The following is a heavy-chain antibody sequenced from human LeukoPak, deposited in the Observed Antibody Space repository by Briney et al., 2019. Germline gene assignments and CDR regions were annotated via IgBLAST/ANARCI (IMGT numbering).Heavy chain of an antibody. J-gene: IGHJ4*02. Sequence: PSETLSLTCAVSGGSISSSNYYWGWIRQPPGQGLEWIGSIYYSGNTYYNPSLKSRVTISVDTSKNQFSLKLSSVTATDTAVYYCARGPPYIVVVTAIGFFDYWGQGTLVTVSS. V-gene: IGHV4-39*01. CDR1: GGSISSSNYY. D-gene: IGHD2-21*02. CDR3: ARGPPYIVVVTAIGFFDY. CDR2: IYYSGNT.